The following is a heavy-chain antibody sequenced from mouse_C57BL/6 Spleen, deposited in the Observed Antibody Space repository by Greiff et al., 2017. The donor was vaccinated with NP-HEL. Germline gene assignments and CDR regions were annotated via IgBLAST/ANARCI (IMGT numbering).Heavy chain of an antibody. CDR3: ARSPTVVATDWYFDV. CDR2: IHPNSGST. V-gene: IGHV1-64*01. D-gene: IGHD1-1*01. Sequence: VQLQQSGAELVKPGASVKLSCKASGYTFTSYWMHWVKQRPGQGLEWIGMIHPNSGSTNYNEKFKSKATLTVDKSSSTAYMQLSSLTSEDSAVYYCARSPTVVATDWYFDVWGTGTTVTVSS. CDR1: GYTFTSYW. J-gene: IGHJ1*03.